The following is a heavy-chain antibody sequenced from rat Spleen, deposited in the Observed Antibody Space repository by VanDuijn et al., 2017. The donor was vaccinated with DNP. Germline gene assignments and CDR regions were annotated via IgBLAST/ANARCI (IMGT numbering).Heavy chain of an antibody. Sequence: EVQLVESGGGLVQPGRSLKLSCTVSGFTFSKYDMAWVRQAPTKGLEWVASISPSGGSIYYRDSVKGRFTVSRDNAKSSLYLQMDSLRSEDTATYYCARQGGFDYFDYWGQGVMVTVSS. CDR3: ARQGGFDYFDY. V-gene: IGHV5-25*01. J-gene: IGHJ2*01. D-gene: IGHD1-6*01. CDR1: GFTFSKYD. CDR2: ISPSGGSI.